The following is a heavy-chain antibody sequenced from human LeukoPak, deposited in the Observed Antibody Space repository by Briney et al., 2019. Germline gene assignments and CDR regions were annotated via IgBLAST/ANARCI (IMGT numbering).Heavy chain of an antibody. CDR1: GGSISSYY. D-gene: IGHD1-26*01. Sequence: SETLSLTCTVSGGSISSYYWSWLRQPTGKGLEWIGRIYTSGSTNYNASLKSRVSMSVDTSKNQFSLKLSSVTAADTAVFYCARENSGSYREFDYWGQGTLVTVSS. CDR2: IYTSGST. CDR3: ARENSGSYREFDY. J-gene: IGHJ4*02. V-gene: IGHV4-4*07.